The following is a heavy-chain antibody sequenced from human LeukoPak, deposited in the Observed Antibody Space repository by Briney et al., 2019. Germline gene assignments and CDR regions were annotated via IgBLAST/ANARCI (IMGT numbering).Heavy chain of an antibody. CDR3: ARGRGGYDSFNWFDP. CDR2: MNPNSGNT. D-gene: IGHD5-12*01. Sequence: ASVKVSCKPYGYTFTSYDINWVRQATGQGLEWMGWMNPNSGNTGYAQKFQGRVTMTRNTSISTAYMELSSLRSEDTAVYYCARGRGGYDSFNWFDPWGQGTLVTVSS. V-gene: IGHV1-8*01. J-gene: IGHJ5*02. CDR1: GYTFTSYD.